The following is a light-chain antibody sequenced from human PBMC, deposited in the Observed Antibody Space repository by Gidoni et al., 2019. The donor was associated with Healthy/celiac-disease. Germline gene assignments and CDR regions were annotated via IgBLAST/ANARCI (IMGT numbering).Light chain of an antibody. V-gene: IGKV1-33*01. CDR1: QDISNY. J-gene: IGKJ4*01. CDR3: QQYDNLPRV. CDR2: DAA. Sequence: DIQMAQSPSSLSASVGDRVTITCQASQDISNYLNWYQQKPGKAPKLLIYDAANLETGVPSRFSGSGSGTDFTFTISSLQPEDIATYYCQQYDNLPRVFGGGTKVESK.